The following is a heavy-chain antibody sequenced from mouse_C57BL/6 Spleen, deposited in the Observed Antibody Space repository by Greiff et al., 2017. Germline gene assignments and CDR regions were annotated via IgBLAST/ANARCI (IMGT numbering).Heavy chain of an antibody. J-gene: IGHJ2*01. V-gene: IGHV14-4*01. CDR3: TVYYYGSSYYFDY. D-gene: IGHD1-1*01. CDR1: GFNIKDDY. CDR2: IDPENGDT. Sequence: VQLQPSGAELVRPGASVKLSCTASGFNIKDDYMHWVKQRPEQGLEWIGWIDPENGDTEYASKFQGKATITADTSSNTAYLQLSSLTSEDTAVXYCTVYYYGSSYYFDYWGQGTTLTVSS.